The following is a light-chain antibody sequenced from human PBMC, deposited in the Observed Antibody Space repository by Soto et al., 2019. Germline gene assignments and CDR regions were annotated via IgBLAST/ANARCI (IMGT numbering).Light chain of an antibody. J-gene: IGLJ6*01. CDR3: SSYTSSSTYV. CDR2: EVS. V-gene: IGLV2-14*01. CDR1: SSDVGGFNY. Sequence: QSALTQPASVSGSLGQSITISCTGTSSDVGGFNYVSWYQQHPGKAPKLMIYEVSNRPSGVSNRFSGSKSGNTASLTISGLQAEAEDDYYCSSYTSSSTYVFVSGSMVPVL.